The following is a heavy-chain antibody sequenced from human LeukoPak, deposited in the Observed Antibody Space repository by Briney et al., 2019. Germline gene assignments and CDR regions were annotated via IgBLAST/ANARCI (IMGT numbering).Heavy chain of an antibody. J-gene: IGHJ4*01. CDR1: GFTFSRYA. D-gene: IGHD3-9*01. V-gene: IGHV3-30-3*01. Sequence: GRSQRLSCVASGFTFSRYAMHWVRRAPGKRLECVSVISNDGSEKYYADSVKGRFTISRDNSKNTLYLQMNSLRADDTAVYFCARVDRERNSVCTTGNCNHAPIDYWGHGTLVTVSA. CDR3: ARVDRERNSVCTTGNCNHAPIDY. CDR2: ISNDGSEK.